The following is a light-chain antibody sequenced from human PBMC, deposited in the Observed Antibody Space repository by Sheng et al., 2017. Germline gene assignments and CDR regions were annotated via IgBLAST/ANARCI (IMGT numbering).Light chain of an antibody. CDR2: TPQTQI. J-gene: IGLJ3*02. CDR1: SDINVGRNN. CDR3: ILWPSNASRV. V-gene: IGLV5-37*01. Sequence: CTLPSDINVGRNNINWYQQKQGALSGFSNTTPQTQIRARALESPAAFSGSKDASANTGTSLISGLQSEDKADSYCILWPSNASRVFGGGTKLTVL.